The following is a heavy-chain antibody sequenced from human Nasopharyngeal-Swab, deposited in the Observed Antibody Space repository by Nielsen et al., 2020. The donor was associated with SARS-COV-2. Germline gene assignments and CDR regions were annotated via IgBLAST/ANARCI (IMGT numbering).Heavy chain of an antibody. V-gene: IGHV4-34*01. CDR3: ARGQDAYYYMDV. CDR1: GGTLTGFH. Sequence: SETLSLTCVVFGGTLTGFHWKWIRQTPGKGLEWIGEIIDRGSGNYNPSLRSRVTISAGTSNIQFSLKLNSVTAADTAVYYCARGQDAYYYMDVWGEGTTVTVSS. J-gene: IGHJ6*03. D-gene: IGHD2-15*01. CDR2: IIDRGSG.